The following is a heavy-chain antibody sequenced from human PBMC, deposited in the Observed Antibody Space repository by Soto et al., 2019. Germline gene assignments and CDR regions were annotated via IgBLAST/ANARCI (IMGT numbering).Heavy chain of an antibody. D-gene: IGHD2-15*01. CDR1: GFTFSSYS. V-gene: IGHV3-21*01. CDR3: ARDFPQVPPGYCSGGSCYTTDY. Sequence: GGSLRLSCAASGFTFSSYSMNWVRQAPGKGLEWVSSISSSSSYIYYADSVKGRFTISRDNAKNSLYLQMNSLRAEETAVYYCARDFPQVPPGYCSGGSCYTTDYWGQGTLVTVSS. J-gene: IGHJ4*02. CDR2: ISSSSSYI.